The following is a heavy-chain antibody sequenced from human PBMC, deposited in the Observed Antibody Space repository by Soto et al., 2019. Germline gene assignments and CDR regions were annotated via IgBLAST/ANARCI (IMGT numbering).Heavy chain of an antibody. CDR1: GYTFIDYY. D-gene: IGHD2-2*02. CDR3: ARARTINTPYNYFDP. Sequence: ASVKVSCKASGYTFIDYYIHWVRQAPGQGLEWMGWINPSSGGRDYAQKFQGRITMTRDTSISTAYMELSSLRSDDTAVYYCARARTINTPYNYFDPWGQGTLGTVSS. J-gene: IGHJ5*02. CDR2: INPSSGGR. V-gene: IGHV1-2*02.